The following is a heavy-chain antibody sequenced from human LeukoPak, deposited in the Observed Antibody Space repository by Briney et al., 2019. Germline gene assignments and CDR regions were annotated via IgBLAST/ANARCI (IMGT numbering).Heavy chain of an antibody. V-gene: IGHV1-69*05. Sequence: SVKVSCKTSGGTFNNSAISWVRQAPGQGLEWLGGIMPLFGTAGYAQKFQGRGTITKDESTRTVYLELTSLTSDDTAVYYCARDVHGDYGSGWFDPWGQGTLVSVSS. CDR3: ARDVHGDYGSGWFDP. CDR2: IMPLFGTA. CDR1: GGTFNNSA. D-gene: IGHD4-17*01. J-gene: IGHJ5*02.